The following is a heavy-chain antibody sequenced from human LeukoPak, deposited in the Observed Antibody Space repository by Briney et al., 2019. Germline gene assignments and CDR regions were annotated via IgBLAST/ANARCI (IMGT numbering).Heavy chain of an antibody. CDR1: GGSISSSSYY. CDR2: IYYSGST. V-gene: IGHV4-39*06. Sequence: PSETLSLTCTVSGGSISSSSYYWGWIRQPPGKGLEWIGSIYYSGSTYYNPSLKSRVTISVDTSKNQFPLKLSSVTAADTAVYYCARDRDDSSGYEPYYYYGMDVWGQGTTVTVSS. J-gene: IGHJ6*02. CDR3: ARDRDDSSGYEPYYYYGMDV. D-gene: IGHD3-22*01.